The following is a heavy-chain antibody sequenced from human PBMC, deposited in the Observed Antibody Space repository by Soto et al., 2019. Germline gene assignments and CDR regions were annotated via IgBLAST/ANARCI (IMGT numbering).Heavy chain of an antibody. CDR1: GYTFTSYG. V-gene: IGHV1-18*01. Sequence: EASVKVSCKASGYTFTSYGISWVRQAPGQGLEWMGWISAYNGNTNYAQKLQGRVTMTTDTSTSTAYMELRSLRSDDTAVYYCARDVSIFGVVNGMDVWGQGTTVTVSS. D-gene: IGHD3-3*01. CDR2: ISAYNGNT. CDR3: ARDVSIFGVVNGMDV. J-gene: IGHJ6*02.